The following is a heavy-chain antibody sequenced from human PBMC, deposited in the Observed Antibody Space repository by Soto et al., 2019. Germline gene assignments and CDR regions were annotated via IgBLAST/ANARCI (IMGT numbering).Heavy chain of an antibody. CDR1: GGSFSGYY. Sequence: ASETLSLTCAVYGGSFSGYYWSWIRQPPGKGLEWIGEINHSGSTNYNPSLKSRVTISVDTSKNQFSLKLSSVTAADTAVYYCARGFYYGSGSYYYYYYYGMDVWGQGTTVTVSS. J-gene: IGHJ6*02. CDR2: INHSGST. D-gene: IGHD3-10*01. CDR3: ARGFYYGSGSYYYYYYYGMDV. V-gene: IGHV4-34*01.